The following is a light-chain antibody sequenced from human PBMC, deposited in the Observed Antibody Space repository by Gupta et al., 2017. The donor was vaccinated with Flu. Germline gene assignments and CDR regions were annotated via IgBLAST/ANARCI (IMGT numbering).Light chain of an antibody. V-gene: IGKV1-33*01. CDR2: DAS. CDR1: QDISNY. J-gene: IGKJ3*01. Sequence: DIQMTQSPSSLSASVGDRVTITCQASQDISNYLNWYQQKPGKAPKLLIYDASNLETGVPSRFSGSGSGTDFTFTISSLQPEDIATYYCQQYDNLELTFGHGTKVDIK. CDR3: QQYDNLELT.